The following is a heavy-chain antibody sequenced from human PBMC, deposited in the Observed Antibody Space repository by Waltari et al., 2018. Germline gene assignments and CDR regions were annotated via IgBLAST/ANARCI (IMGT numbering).Heavy chain of an antibody. Sequence: QLQLQESGPGLVKPSQTLSLTCPVSGGSISSSRYYWGWIRQPPGKGLEWIGSIYYSGSTYYNPSLKSRVTISVDTSKNQFSLKLSSVTAADTAVYYCARHGEWDYYGSGSYGNFDYWGQGTLVTVSS. CDR1: GGSISSSRYY. J-gene: IGHJ4*02. CDR3: ARHGEWDYYGSGSYGNFDY. CDR2: IYYSGST. D-gene: IGHD3-10*01. V-gene: IGHV4-39*01.